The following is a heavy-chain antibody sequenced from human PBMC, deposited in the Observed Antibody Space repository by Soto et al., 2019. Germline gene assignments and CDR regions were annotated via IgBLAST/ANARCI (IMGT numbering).Heavy chain of an antibody. CDR2: IIPIFGTA. D-gene: IGHD2-15*01. V-gene: IGHV1-69*13. Sequence: SVKVSCKASGGTFSSYAISWVRQAPGQGLEWMGGIIPIFGTANYAQKFQGRVTITADESTSTAYMELSSLRSEDTAVYYCARAIVVVVAATHWFDPWGQGTLVTVSS. CDR1: GGTFSSYA. J-gene: IGHJ5*02. CDR3: ARAIVVVVAATHWFDP.